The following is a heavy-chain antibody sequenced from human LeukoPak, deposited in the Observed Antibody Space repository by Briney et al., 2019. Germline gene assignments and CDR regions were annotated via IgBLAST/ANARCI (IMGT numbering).Heavy chain of an antibody. CDR1: GGSISSGDYY. CDR2: IYYSGST. D-gene: IGHD3-22*01. Sequence: SETLSLTCTVSGGSISSGDYYWSWIRQPPGKGLEWIGYIYYSGSTYYNPSLKSRVTISVDTPKNQFSLKLSSVTAADTAVYYCATHSSGYDSGNDAFDIWGQGTMVTVSS. CDR3: ATHSSGYDSGNDAFDI. J-gene: IGHJ3*02. V-gene: IGHV4-30-4*08.